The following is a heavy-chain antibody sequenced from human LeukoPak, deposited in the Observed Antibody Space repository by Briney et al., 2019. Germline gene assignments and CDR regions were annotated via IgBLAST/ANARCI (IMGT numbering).Heavy chain of an antibody. CDR1: GGSISSSSYY. D-gene: IGHD3-10*01. Sequence: SETLSLTCTVSGGSISSSSYYWGWIRQPPGKGLEWIGSIYYSGSTYYNPSLKSRFTISLDTSKNQFSLKLSSVTAADTAVYYCARTYYYGSGRYFDYWGQGTLVTVSS. CDR2: IYYSGST. J-gene: IGHJ4*02. CDR3: ARTYYYGSGRYFDY. V-gene: IGHV4-39*07.